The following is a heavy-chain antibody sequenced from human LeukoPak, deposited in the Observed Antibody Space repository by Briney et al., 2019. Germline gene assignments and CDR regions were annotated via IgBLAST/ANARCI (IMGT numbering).Heavy chain of an antibody. V-gene: IGHV3-30-3*01. Sequence: GGSLRLSCAASGFSFSSYAMHWVRQAPGKGLEWVAVISYDGRNEYYADSVKGRFTISRDISKNTLYLQMNSLRPEDTAVYYCARGGDSWSGYGYGMDVWGQGTTVTVSS. CDR1: GFSFSSYA. D-gene: IGHD3-3*01. CDR2: ISYDGRNE. CDR3: ARGGDSWSGYGYGMDV. J-gene: IGHJ6*02.